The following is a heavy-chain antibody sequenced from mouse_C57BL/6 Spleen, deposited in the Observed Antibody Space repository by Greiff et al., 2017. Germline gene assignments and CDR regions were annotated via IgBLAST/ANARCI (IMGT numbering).Heavy chain of an antibody. CDR3: ARLYYYGSSPYAMDY. J-gene: IGHJ4*01. V-gene: IGHV8-8*01. D-gene: IGHD1-1*01. CDR1: GFSLSTFGMG. Sequence: QVTLKESGPGILQPSQTLSLTCSFSGFSLSTFGMGVGWIRQPSGKGLEWLAHIGWDDDKYYNPALKSRLTISKDTSKNQVFLKIANVDTAETATYYCARLYYYGSSPYAMDYWGQGTSVTVSS. CDR2: IGWDDDK.